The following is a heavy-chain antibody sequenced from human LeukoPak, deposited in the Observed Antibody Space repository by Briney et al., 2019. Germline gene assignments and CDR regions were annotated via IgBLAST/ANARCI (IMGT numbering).Heavy chain of an antibody. D-gene: IGHD3-22*01. V-gene: IGHV3-7*01. CDR1: GFTFSSYW. CDR2: IKQDGSEK. CDR3: ASERPYYYDSSGLYPMDV. J-gene: IGHJ6*04. Sequence: QPGGSLRLSCAASGFTFSSYWMSWVRQAPGKGLEWVANIKQDGSEKYYVDSVKGRFTISRDNAKNSLYLQMNSLRAEDTAVYYCASERPYYYDSSGLYPMDVWGKGTTVTISS.